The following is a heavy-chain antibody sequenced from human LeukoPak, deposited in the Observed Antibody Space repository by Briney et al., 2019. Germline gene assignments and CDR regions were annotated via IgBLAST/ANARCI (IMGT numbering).Heavy chain of an antibody. J-gene: IGHJ6*02. Sequence: PGGSLRLSCAASGFTFSSYSMNWVRQAPGKGLEWVSYISSSSSTIYYADSVKGRFTISRDNAKNSLYLQMNSLRAEDTAVYYCAREMDYYGMDVWSQGTTVTVSS. D-gene: IGHD2-8*01. CDR1: GFTFSSYS. CDR2: ISSSSSTI. CDR3: AREMDYYGMDV. V-gene: IGHV3-48*01.